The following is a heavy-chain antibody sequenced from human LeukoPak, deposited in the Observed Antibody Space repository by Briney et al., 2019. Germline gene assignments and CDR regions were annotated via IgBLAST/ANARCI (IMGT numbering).Heavy chain of an antibody. CDR2: VYYSGST. V-gene: IGHV4-59*08. CDR3: ARRMGSFDY. Sequence: SETLSLTCTVSGGSISSYYWSWIRQPPGKGLEWIGDVYYSGSTDYNPSLKSRVTISVDTSKNHFSLKLSSVTAADTAVYYCARRMGSFDYWGQGTLVTVSS. CDR1: GGSISSYY. J-gene: IGHJ4*02. D-gene: IGHD5-24*01.